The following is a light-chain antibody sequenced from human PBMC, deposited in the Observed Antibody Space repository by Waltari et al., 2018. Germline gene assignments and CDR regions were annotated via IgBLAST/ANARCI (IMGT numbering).Light chain of an antibody. V-gene: IGLV2-23*02. CDR3: CSYAGSTSYVV. J-gene: IGLJ2*01. CDR2: EVN. CDR1: SRHAGCFNL. Sequence: QSALTQPASVSGSPGQSITIPCTGTSRHAGCFNLVPWSQLPPGKAPKLLISEVNKRPSGVSNRFFGSKSGITASLTISGLQTGDEADYYCCSYAGSTSYVVFGGGTKLTVL.